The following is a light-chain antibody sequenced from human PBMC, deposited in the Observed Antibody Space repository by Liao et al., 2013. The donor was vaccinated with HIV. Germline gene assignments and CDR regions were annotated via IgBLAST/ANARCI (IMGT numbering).Light chain of an antibody. CDR3: QVWDSSSDHPYVV. CDR2: QNY. CDR1: KVGDRI. Sequence: SYELTQPPSVSVSPGQTASIPCSGDKVGDRIVSWYQVKPGQSPEVIIYQNYQRPSGTPERFSGSKSGNTATLTISRVEAGDEADYYCQVWDSSSDHPYVVFGGGTKLTVL. V-gene: IGLV3-1*01. J-gene: IGLJ2*01.